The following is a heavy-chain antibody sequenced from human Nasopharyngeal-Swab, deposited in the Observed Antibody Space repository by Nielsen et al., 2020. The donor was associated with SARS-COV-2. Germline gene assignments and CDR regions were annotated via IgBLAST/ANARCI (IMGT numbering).Heavy chain of an antibody. J-gene: IGHJ3*02. CDR2: ISYDGSNK. D-gene: IGHD3-22*01. CDR1: GFTFSSYA. Sequence: AGSLTLSCAASGFTFSSYAMYWVRQAPGKGLEWVAVISYDGSNKYYADSVKGRFTISRDNSKNTLYLQMNSLRDEDTAVYYCARGGSSGYDAFDIWGQGTMVTVSS. V-gene: IGHV3-30-3*01. CDR3: ARGGSSGYDAFDI.